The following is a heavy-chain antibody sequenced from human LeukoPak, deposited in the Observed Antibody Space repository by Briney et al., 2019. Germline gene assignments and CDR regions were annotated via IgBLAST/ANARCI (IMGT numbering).Heavy chain of an antibody. CDR1: GFTFSSYA. Sequence: GGSLRLSCAASGFTFSSYAVSWVRQAPGKGLEWVSAISGSGGSTCYADSVKGRFTISRDNSKNTLYLQMNSLRAEDTAVYYCAKEVRWLQWNYWGQGTLVTVSS. V-gene: IGHV3-23*01. CDR2: ISGSGGST. CDR3: AKEVRWLQWNY. D-gene: IGHD5-24*01. J-gene: IGHJ4*02.